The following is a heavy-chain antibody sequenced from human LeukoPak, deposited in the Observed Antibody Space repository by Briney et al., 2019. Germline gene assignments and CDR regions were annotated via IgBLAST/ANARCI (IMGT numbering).Heavy chain of an antibody. D-gene: IGHD3-22*01. Sequence: ASVKVSCKVSGYTLTELSMHWVRQAPGKGLEWMGGFDPEDGETIYAQKFQGRVTMTEDTSTDTAYMELSSLRSEDTAVYYCASLYYYDNSGYYLGSRHFHHWGQGTLVTVSS. CDR2: FDPEDGET. CDR1: GYTLTELS. J-gene: IGHJ1*01. CDR3: ASLYYYDNSGYYLGSRHFHH. V-gene: IGHV1-24*01.